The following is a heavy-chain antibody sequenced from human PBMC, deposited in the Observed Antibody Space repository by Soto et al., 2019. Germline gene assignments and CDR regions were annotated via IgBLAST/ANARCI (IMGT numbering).Heavy chain of an antibody. J-gene: IGHJ6*02. V-gene: IGHV3-30*18. Sequence: GGSLRLSCASSGFTFSSYDMHWVRQVPGKGLEWVAVISYDGSNKYCADSAKGRFTISRDNSKNTLYLQMNSLRAEDTAVYYCAKDHFPGTYYYYGMDVWGQGTTVTVSS. CDR2: ISYDGSNK. D-gene: IGHD1-1*01. CDR1: GFTFSSYD. CDR3: AKDHFPGTYYYYGMDV.